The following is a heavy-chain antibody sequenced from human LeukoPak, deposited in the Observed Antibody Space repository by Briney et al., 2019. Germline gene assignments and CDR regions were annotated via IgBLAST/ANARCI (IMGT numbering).Heavy chain of an antibody. V-gene: IGHV3-30*18. D-gene: IGHD6-6*01. Sequence: GGSLRLSCAASGFTFSSYGMHWVRQAPRKGRGWVSLISYDGSNKYYAESVKGRFTISRDNSKNTLYLQMNSLRAEDTAVYYCAKDDSSSAGTLPLYWGQGTLVTVSS. CDR3: AKDDSSSAGTLPLY. CDR2: ISYDGSNK. CDR1: GFTFSSYG. J-gene: IGHJ4*02.